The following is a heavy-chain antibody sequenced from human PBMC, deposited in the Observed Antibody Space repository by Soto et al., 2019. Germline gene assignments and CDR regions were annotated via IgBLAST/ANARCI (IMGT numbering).Heavy chain of an antibody. Sequence: XETLSLTCSVYGWSFSGYLWGWIRQPPGKGLEWLGEINDSGRTYYNPSLKSRLTMSVDTSKKHVSLSLTSVTAADTAVYYCQGGDSWGQGTLVTVSS. CDR1: GWSFSGYL. CDR3: QGGDS. D-gene: IGHD3-16*01. V-gene: IGHV4-34*01. J-gene: IGHJ4*02. CDR2: INDSGRT.